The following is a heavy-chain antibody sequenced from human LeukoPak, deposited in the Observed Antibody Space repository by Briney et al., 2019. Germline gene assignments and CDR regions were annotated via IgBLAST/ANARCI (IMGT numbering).Heavy chain of an antibody. D-gene: IGHD1-26*01. J-gene: IGHJ4*02. CDR2: ISAYNGNT. CDR1: GYTFTSYG. CDR3: ARDRPITEWELPNFDY. Sequence: ASVKVSCKATGYTFTSYGISWVRQAPGQGLEWMGWISAYNGNTNYAQKLQGRVTMTTDTSTSTAYMELRSLRSDDKAVYYCARDRPITEWELPNFDYWGQGTLVTVSS. V-gene: IGHV1-18*01.